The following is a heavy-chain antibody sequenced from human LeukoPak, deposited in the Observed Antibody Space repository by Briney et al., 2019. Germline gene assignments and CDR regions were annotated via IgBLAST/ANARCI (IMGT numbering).Heavy chain of an antibody. CDR3: AHSYYFGSRSYYNVWFAP. CDR1: GFSLSTSGVG. J-gene: IGHJ5*02. V-gene: IGHV2-5*02. CDR2: IYWDDEK. D-gene: IGHD3-10*01. Sequence: FGPTLVNPTQTLTLTCTFSGFSLSTSGVGVGWIRQPPGKALQWLALIYWDDEKYYSPSLKSRLSISRDTSRNQVVLTMTNMDPLDTATYFCAHSYYFGSRSYYNVWFAPWGLGTLVTVSS.